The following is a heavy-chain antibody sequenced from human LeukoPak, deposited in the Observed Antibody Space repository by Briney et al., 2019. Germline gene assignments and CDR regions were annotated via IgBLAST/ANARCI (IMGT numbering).Heavy chain of an antibody. Sequence: PGGSLRLSCAASGFTFSSYEMNWVRQAPGKGLEWVSAISGSGGSTYYADSVKGRFTISRDNSKNTLYLQMNSLRAEDTAVYYCAKGSSLAAAGRWWGQGTLVTVSS. CDR3: AKGSSLAAAGRW. CDR1: GFTFSSYE. J-gene: IGHJ4*02. V-gene: IGHV3-23*01. CDR2: ISGSGGST. D-gene: IGHD6-13*01.